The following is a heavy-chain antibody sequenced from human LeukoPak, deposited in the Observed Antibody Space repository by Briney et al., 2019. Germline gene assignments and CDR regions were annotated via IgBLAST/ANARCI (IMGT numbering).Heavy chain of an antibody. CDR1: GASIFGSY. J-gene: IGHJ4*02. D-gene: IGHD6-19*01. CDR2: INHSGST. V-gene: IGHV4-34*01. Sequence: TPSETLSLTCTVSGASIFGSYWSWIRQPPGKGLEWIGEINHSGSTNYNPSLKSRVTISVDTSKNQFSLKLSSVTAADTAVYYCASAIAVAGRIGVFDYWGQGSLVTVSS. CDR3: ASAIAVAGRIGVFDY.